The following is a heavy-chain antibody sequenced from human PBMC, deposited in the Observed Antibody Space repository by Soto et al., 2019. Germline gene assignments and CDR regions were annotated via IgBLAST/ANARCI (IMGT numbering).Heavy chain of an antibody. D-gene: IGHD5-12*01. Sequence: GESLKISCKGSGYTFTNYWIGWVRQMPGRGLEWMGIIYPGDSETTYSLSFQGRVSISADKYINTAYLQWDSLKASDTAMYYCARHGPAITSSKYDYYYAMDVWGQGTTVTVYS. CDR3: ARHGPAITSSKYDYYYAMDV. J-gene: IGHJ6*02. CDR2: IYPGDSET. CDR1: GYTFTNYW. V-gene: IGHV5-51*01.